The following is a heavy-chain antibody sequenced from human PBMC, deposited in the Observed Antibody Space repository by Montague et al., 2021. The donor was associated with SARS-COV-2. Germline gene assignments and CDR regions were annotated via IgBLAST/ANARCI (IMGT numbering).Heavy chain of an antibody. CDR3: ARGTGPRSITLFGVIISGHVFDI. CDR2: INHRGST. J-gene: IGHJ3*02. Sequence: SETLSLTCAVYGGSFSGYYWSWIRQPPGTGLEWMGEINHRGSTNYNPSLKSRVIISVDTSKNQFSLKLSSVTAADTAVSYCARGTGPRSITLFGVIISGHVFDIWGQGTMVTVSS. V-gene: IGHV4-34*01. D-gene: IGHD3-3*01. CDR1: GGSFSGYY.